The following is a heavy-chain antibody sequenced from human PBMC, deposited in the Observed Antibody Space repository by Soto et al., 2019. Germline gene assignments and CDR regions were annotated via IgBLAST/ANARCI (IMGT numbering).Heavy chain of an antibody. CDR2: IYYSGST. J-gene: IGHJ4*01. CDR3: ARQRCSVVSQAYFDS. Sequence: PSDTLSLTCTVTGDSINNRSYYLGWILQPPGKGLEWIGSIYYSGSTYNNPSLKSRVSMSVDTSKNQFSLKLRSVAAADTALYCCARQRCSVVSQAYFDSWGQGSLVTVSS. D-gene: IGHD2-8*02. V-gene: IGHV4-39*01. CDR1: GDSINNRSYY.